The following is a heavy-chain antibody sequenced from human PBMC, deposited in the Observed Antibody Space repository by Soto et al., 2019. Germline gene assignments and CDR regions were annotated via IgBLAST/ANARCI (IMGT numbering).Heavy chain of an antibody. Sequence: LRLSCAASGFIFSDSYMSWIRQAPGKGLEWVSYISGSGRAIYHADSVKGRFTISRDDAKNSLYLQMNNLRAEDTAVYYCATFTYSYDTSGHRAFDIWGQGTMVTVSS. CDR3: ATFTYSYDTSGHRAFDI. J-gene: IGHJ3*02. D-gene: IGHD3-22*01. V-gene: IGHV3-11*01. CDR2: ISGSGRAI. CDR1: GFIFSDSY.